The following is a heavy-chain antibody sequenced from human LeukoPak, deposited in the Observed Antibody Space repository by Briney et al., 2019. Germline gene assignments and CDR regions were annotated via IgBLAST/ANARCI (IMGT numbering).Heavy chain of an antibody. CDR3: ARGALRGNWFDP. CDR2: IYHSGST. CDR1: GGSIKSNNW. Sequence: SGTLSLTCAVSGGSIKSNNWWSWVRQPPGKGLEWIGEIYHSGSTNFNPSLESRVTVSVDKSKNQFSLDLSSVTAADTAVYYCARGALRGNWFDPWGQGTLVTVSS. J-gene: IGHJ5*02. V-gene: IGHV4-4*02. D-gene: IGHD3-16*01.